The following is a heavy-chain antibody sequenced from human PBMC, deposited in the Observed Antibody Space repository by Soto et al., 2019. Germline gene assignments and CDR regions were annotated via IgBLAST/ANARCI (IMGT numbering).Heavy chain of an antibody. V-gene: IGHV4-34*01. Sequence: PSETLSLTCAVYGGSFSGYYWSWIRQPPGKGLEWIGEINHSGSTNYNPSLKSRVTISVDTSKNQFSLKLSSVTAADTAVYYCASTLRYCRGGSCYSPFAYGGQGTLVTVS. CDR3: ASTLRYCRGGSCYSPFAY. CDR2: INHSGST. J-gene: IGHJ4*02. CDR1: GGSFSGYY. D-gene: IGHD2-15*01.